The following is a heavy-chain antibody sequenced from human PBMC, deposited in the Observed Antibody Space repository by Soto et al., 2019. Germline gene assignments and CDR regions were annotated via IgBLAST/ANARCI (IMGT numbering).Heavy chain of an antibody. V-gene: IGHV4-30-4*01. CDR3: ARGSGYSSVRP. D-gene: IGHD5-18*01. Sequence: SETLSLTCTVSGGSISSGDYYWSWIRQPPGKGLEWIGYIYYSGSTYYNPSLKSRVTLSVDTAKNQFSLKLSSVTAADTAVYYCARGSGYSSVRPWGQGTLVTVSS. J-gene: IGHJ5*02. CDR1: GGSISSGDYY. CDR2: IYYSGST.